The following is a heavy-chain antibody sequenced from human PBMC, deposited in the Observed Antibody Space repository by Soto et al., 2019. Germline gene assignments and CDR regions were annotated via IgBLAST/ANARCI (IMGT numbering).Heavy chain of an antibody. D-gene: IGHD3-3*01. V-gene: IGHV1-18*01. J-gene: IGHJ6*02. CDR2: ISAYNGNT. CDR1: GYTFTSYG. CDR3: ARDVGTYYDFWSGYYPHYGMDV. Sequence: QVQLVQSGAEVKKPGASVKVSCKASGYTFTSYGISWVRQAPGQGLEWIGRISAYNGNTNYAQKLQGRVTMTTDTSTSTAYMELRSLRSDDTAVYYCARDVGTYYDFWSGYYPHYGMDVWGQGTTVTVSS.